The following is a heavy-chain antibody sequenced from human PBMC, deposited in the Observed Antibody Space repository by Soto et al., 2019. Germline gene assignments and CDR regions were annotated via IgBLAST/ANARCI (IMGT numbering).Heavy chain of an antibody. CDR2: ISAYNVNT. J-gene: IGHJ6*04. Sequence: AASVNVSFKASCYTCTIYGVSLFRHSPGQRLGWMGWISAYNVNTNYAQKLHGRVTMTTDTSTSTAYMELRSLRSDDTAVYYCERPFGVVMSRPESKQHYYGMEGWGKRNTVLVAS. V-gene: IGHV1-18*01. D-gene: IGHD3-3*01. CDR3: ERPFGVVMSRPESKQHYYGMEG. CDR1: CYTCTIYG.